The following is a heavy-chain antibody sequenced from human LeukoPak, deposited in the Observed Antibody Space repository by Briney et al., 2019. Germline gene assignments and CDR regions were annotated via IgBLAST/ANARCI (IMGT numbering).Heavy chain of an antibody. CDR1: GFTFSNYA. D-gene: IGHD3-3*01. J-gene: IGHJ5*02. CDR3: AREFTIFGVVSGWFDP. Sequence: GGSLRLSCAASGFTFSNYAMSWVRQAPGKGLEWVSAISGSDGSTNYADSVKGRFTISRDNAKNSLYLQMNSLRAEDTAVYYCAREFTIFGVVSGWFDPWGQGTLVTVSS. V-gene: IGHV3-23*01. CDR2: ISGSDGST.